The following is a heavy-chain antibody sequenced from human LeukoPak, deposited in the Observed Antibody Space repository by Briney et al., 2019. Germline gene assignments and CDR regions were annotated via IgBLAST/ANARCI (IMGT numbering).Heavy chain of an antibody. V-gene: IGHV3-33*06. Sequence: PGGSLRLSCAASGFTFSSYGMHWVRQAPGKGLEWVAVIWYDGSNKYYADSVKGRFTISRDNSKNTLYLQMNSLRAEDTAVYYCAKGGPEDYDFWSGYFDYWGQGTLVTVSS. J-gene: IGHJ4*02. CDR3: AKGGPEDYDFWSGYFDY. CDR1: GFTFSSYG. D-gene: IGHD3-3*01. CDR2: IWYDGSNK.